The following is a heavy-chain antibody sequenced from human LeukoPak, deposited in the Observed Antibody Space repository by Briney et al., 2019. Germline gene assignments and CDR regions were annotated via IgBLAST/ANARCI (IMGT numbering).Heavy chain of an antibody. J-gene: IGHJ4*02. Sequence: PGGSLRLSCAASGFTFSRFAMSWVRQAPGKGLEWVSAISGSGSDTYYADSVEGRFTVSRDNSKNTLYLQMNSLRAEDTALYYCAKDRYGDYSFESWGQGTLVTVSS. CDR2: ISGSGSDT. D-gene: IGHD4-17*01. CDR3: AKDRYGDYSFES. CDR1: GFTFSRFA. V-gene: IGHV3-23*01.